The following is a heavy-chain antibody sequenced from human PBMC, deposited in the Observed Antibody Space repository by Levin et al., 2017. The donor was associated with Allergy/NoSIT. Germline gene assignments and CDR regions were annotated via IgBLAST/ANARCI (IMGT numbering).Heavy chain of an antibody. CDR1: GFTFSNFG. V-gene: IGHV3-33*01. CDR3: ARDRYSAVAGIDWTHPLDY. J-gene: IGHJ4*02. D-gene: IGHD6-19*01. Sequence: HTGGSLRLSCAASGFTFSNFGIHWVRPAPGKGLEWVSAIWYDGSNKYYRDSVKGRFTISRDNSKNTLYLQMDSLRVEDTAVYYCARDRYSAVAGIDWTHPLDYWGQGTLVTVSS. CDR2: IWYDGSNK.